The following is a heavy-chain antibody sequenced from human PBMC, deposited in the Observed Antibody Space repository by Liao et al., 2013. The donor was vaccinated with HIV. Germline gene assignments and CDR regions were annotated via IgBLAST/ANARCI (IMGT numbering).Heavy chain of an antibody. CDR1: GGSFGPYY. CDR3: ASQVSGWYRRDY. CDR2: INHSGST. Sequence: QVQLQESGPGLVKTSETLSLTCAVYGGSFGPYYWSWIRQPPGKGLEWIGEINHSGSTNYNPSLKSRVTISVDTSKNQFSLKLNSVTAADTAVYYCASQVSGWYRRDYWGQGTLVTVSS. D-gene: IGHD6-19*01. V-gene: IGHV4-34*10. J-gene: IGHJ4*02.